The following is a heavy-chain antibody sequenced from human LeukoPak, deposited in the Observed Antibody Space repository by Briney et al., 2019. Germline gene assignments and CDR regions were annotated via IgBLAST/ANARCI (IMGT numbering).Heavy chain of an antibody. CDR3: ARPGVAARPDEFGY. J-gene: IGHJ4*02. CDR1: GATFSSYA. CDR2: ITPTLDLA. Sequence: GSSVKVSCKSSGATFSSYAISWVRQAPGQGLEWVGRITPTLDLAFYAQKFQGRVTLTAERSTSTAYLELTGLRSDDTAVYYCARPGVAARPDEFGYWGQGTLVTVSS. V-gene: IGHV1-69*10. D-gene: IGHD6-6*01.